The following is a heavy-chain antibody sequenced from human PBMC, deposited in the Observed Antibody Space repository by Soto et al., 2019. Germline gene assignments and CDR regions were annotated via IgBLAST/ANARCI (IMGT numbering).Heavy chain of an antibody. D-gene: IGHD1-26*01. J-gene: IGHJ5*02. Sequence: QLHLRESGPGLVKPSETLSLTCTVSGGSITSSSYYWGWIRQPPGKGLEWIGSIYYSGSTYYNPSLQSLVTISVDTSKNQFSLKLSSVTAADTAVYYCATQEVGGSYVYTFDPWGQGTLVTVSS. CDR1: GGSITSSSYY. V-gene: IGHV4-39*01. CDR2: IYYSGST. CDR3: ATQEVGGSYVYTFDP.